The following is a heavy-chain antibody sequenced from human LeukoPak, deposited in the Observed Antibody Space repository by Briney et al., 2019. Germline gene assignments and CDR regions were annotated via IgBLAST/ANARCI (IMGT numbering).Heavy chain of an antibody. J-gene: IGHJ4*02. CDR2: INHSGST. V-gene: IGHV4-34*01. Sequence: SETLSLTCAVYGGSFSGYYWSWIRQPPGKGLEWIGEINHSGSTNYNPSLKSRVTISVDTAKNQFSLKLSSVTAADTAVCYCARGERQWLVTPPAYCGQGTLVTVSS. D-gene: IGHD6-19*01. CDR3: ARGERQWLVTPPAY. CDR1: GGSFSGYY.